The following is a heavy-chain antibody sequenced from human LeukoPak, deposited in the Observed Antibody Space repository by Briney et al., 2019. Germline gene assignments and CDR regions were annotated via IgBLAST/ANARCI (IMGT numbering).Heavy chain of an antibody. CDR3: ARDRGDTAMVKDY. J-gene: IGHJ4*02. CDR1: GFTFSSYS. Sequence: GGSLRLSCAASGFTFSSYSMNWVRQAPGKGLEWLSSISSSSSYIYYADSVKGRFTISRDNAKNSLYLQMNSLRAEDTAVYYCARDRGDTAMVKDYWGQGTLVTVSS. CDR2: ISSSSSYI. D-gene: IGHD5-18*01. V-gene: IGHV3-21*01.